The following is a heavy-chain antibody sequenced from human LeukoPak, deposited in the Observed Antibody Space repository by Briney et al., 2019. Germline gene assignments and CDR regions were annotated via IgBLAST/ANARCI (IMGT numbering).Heavy chain of an antibody. CDR2: IYSGGST. J-gene: IGHJ4*02. V-gene: IGHV3-53*01. Sequence: GGSLRLSCAASGFTVSSNYMSWVRQAPGKGLEWVSVIYSGGSTYYADSVKGRFTISRDNSKNTLYLQMNSLRAEDTAVYYCARTSGYYDSSGYYPFDYWGQGTLLTVSS. D-gene: IGHD3-22*01. CDR1: GFTVSSNY. CDR3: ARTSGYYDSSGYYPFDY.